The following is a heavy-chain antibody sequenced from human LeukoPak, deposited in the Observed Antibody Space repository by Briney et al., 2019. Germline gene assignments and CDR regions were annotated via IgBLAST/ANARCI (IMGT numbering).Heavy chain of an antibody. CDR2: IKQDGSEK. Sequence: GGSLRLSCGASGFAFSSYWMSWVRQAPGKGLEWVAKIKQDGSEKYYVETVKGRFTLSRDNAKNSLYLQMNSLRAEDTAVYYCARGPTRANSSDYWGQGTLVAVSS. J-gene: IGHJ4*02. V-gene: IGHV3-7*01. CDR3: ARGPTRANSSDY. CDR1: GFAFSSYW. D-gene: IGHD2/OR15-2a*01.